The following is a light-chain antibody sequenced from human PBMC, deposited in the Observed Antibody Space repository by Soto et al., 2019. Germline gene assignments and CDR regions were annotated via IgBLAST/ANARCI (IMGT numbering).Light chain of an antibody. V-gene: IGLV1-40*01. CDR2: GNS. Sequence: QSVLTQPPSLSGAPGQRVTISCTGSSSNIGADYDVHWYQQLPGTAPKLLLYGNSNRPSGVPDRFSGSKSGTSASLGITGLQAEDEGDYYCQSYDSSLSAVVFGGGTKLTVL. CDR3: QSYDSSLSAVV. J-gene: IGLJ3*02. CDR1: SSNIGADYD.